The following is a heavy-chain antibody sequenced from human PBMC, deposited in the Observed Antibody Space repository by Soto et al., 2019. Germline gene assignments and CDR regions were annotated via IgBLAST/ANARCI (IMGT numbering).Heavy chain of an antibody. J-gene: IGHJ5*02. Sequence: QVQLQESGPGLVKPSETLSLSCSVSGGSFSSSHFFWGWIRQPPGKGLEWLASFYSSGSTYYNPSVRRRLTVSGATSKSQFSLQLSSVPPADTAVYYCARLHDFWSGYEVSGFSWGRGTLVSVSS. CDR1: GGSFSSSHFF. V-gene: IGHV4-39*01. D-gene: IGHD3-3*01. CDR3: ARLHDFWSGYEVSGFS. CDR2: FYSSGST.